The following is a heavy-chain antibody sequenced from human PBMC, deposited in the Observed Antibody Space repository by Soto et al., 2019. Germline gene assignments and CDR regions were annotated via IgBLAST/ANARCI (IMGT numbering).Heavy chain of an antibody. D-gene: IGHD5-18*01. CDR1: GGSFSGYY. CDR3: ARKDTGIKLWLAHGWFDP. CDR2: INHSGST. Sequence: PSETLSLTCAVYGGSFSGYYWSWIRQPPGKGLEWIGEINHSGSTNYNPSLKSRVTISVDTSKNQFSLKLSSVTAADTAVYYCARKDTGIKLWLAHGWFDPWGQVTLVTVSS. V-gene: IGHV4-34*01. J-gene: IGHJ5*02.